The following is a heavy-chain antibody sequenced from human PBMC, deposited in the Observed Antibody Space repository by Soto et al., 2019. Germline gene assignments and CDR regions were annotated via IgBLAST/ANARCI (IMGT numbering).Heavy chain of an antibody. CDR3: ARDIGGANYYYYMDV. J-gene: IGHJ6*03. D-gene: IGHD3-10*01. CDR1: GGSISSYY. CDR2: IYYSGST. V-gene: IGHV4-59*01. Sequence: SETLSLTCTVSGGSISSYYWSWIRQPPGKGLEWIGYIYYSGSTNYNPSLKSRVTISVDTSKNQFSLKLSSVTAADTAVYYCARDIGGANYYYYMDVWAKGPRSPSP.